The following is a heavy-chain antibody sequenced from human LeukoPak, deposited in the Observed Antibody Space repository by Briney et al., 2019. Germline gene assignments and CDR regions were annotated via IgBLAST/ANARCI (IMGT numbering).Heavy chain of an antibody. D-gene: IGHD3-22*01. CDR2: MNPNTGNT. J-gene: IGHJ4*02. V-gene: IGHV1-8*03. Sequence: WASVKVSCKASGYTFTSYDINWVRQATGQGLEWMGWMNPNTGNTGYAQKFQGRVTITRNTSISTAYMELRSLRSDDTAVYYCARDDYYDSSGYSDYWGQGTLVTVSS. CDR3: ARDDYYDSSGYSDY. CDR1: GYTFTSYD.